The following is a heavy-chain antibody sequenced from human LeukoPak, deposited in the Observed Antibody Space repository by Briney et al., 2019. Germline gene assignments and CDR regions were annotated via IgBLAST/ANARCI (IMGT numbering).Heavy chain of an antibody. D-gene: IGHD6-13*01. V-gene: IGHV4-59*11. J-gene: IGHJ4*02. Sequence: PSETLSLTCSVSGGSFSSHYWSWIRQSPGKGLEWIGYIYYSGSTKYSPSLNSRVTISIDTSKNQFSLQLSSVTAADTAVYYCARLAAAGFFDYWGQGTLVTVFS. CDR2: IYYSGST. CDR3: ARLAAAGFFDY. CDR1: GGSFSSHY.